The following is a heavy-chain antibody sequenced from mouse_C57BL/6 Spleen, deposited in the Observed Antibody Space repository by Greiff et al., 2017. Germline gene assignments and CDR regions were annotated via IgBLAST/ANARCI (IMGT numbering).Heavy chain of an antibody. CDR1: GFTFSSYA. V-gene: IGHV5-4*01. Sequence: EVKLVESGGGLVKPGGSLKLSCAASGFTFSSYAMSWVRQTPEKRLEWVATISAGGSYTYYPDNVKGRFTIARDNAKNNLYLQMSHLKSEDTAMYYCARDRDYYGSSPYAMDYWGQGTSVTVYS. J-gene: IGHJ4*01. CDR2: ISAGGSYT. D-gene: IGHD1-1*01. CDR3: ARDRDYYGSSPYAMDY.